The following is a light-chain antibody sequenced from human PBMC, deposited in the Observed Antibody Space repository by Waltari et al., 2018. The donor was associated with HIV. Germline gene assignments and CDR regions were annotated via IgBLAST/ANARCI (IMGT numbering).Light chain of an antibody. Sequence: QSALTQPRSVSGSHGQSVTIPCTGTSSDVVGYNYVSWYQQHPGKAPKLMIYDVSKRPSGVPDRFSGSKSGNTASLTISGLQAEDEADYYCCSYAGSYTYVFGTGTKVTVL. V-gene: IGLV2-11*01. CDR3: CSYAGSYTYV. J-gene: IGLJ1*01. CDR2: DVS. CDR1: SSDVVGYNY.